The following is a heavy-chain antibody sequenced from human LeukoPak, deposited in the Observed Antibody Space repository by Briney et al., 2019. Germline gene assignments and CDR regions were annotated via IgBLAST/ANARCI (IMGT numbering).Heavy chain of an antibody. CDR2: INAGNGKT. J-gene: IGHJ4*02. CDR1: GYTFTYYA. CDR3: ARARWTSTVTTYYLDY. D-gene: IGHD4-17*01. V-gene: IGHV1-3*01. Sequence: ASVTVSCKTSGYTFTYYAVQWVRQAPGQRLEWMGWINAGNGKTKYSQKFQDRVTITRDTSGTTVYLDLTSLRSEDTAVYYCARARWTSTVTTYYLDYWGQGTLVTVSS.